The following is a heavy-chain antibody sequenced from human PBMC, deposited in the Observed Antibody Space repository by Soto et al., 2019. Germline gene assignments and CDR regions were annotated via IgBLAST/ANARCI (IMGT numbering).Heavy chain of an antibody. D-gene: IGHD3-22*01. Sequence: GGSLRLSCAASGFTFSSYGMHWVRQAPGKGLEWVAVISYDGSNKYYADSVKGRFTISRDNSKNTLYLQMNSLRAEDTAVYYCAKDFQGYYDSSGFDYWGQGTLVTVSS. CDR3: AKDFQGYYDSSGFDY. V-gene: IGHV3-30*18. CDR1: GFTFSSYG. CDR2: ISYDGSNK. J-gene: IGHJ4*02.